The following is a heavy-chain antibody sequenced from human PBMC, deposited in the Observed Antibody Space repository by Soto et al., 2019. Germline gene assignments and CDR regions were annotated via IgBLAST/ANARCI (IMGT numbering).Heavy chain of an antibody. J-gene: IGHJ6*02. CDR2: ISSNGGST. CDR3: VKDRLRQSLHYYYYGMDV. CDR1: GFTFSSYA. V-gene: IGHV3-64D*06. Sequence: GGSLRLSCSASGFTFSSYAMHWVRQAPGKGLEYVSAISSNGGSTYYAHSVKGRFTISRDNSKNTLYLQMSSLRAEDTAVYYCVKDRLRQSLHYYYYGMDVWGQGTTVTVSS. D-gene: IGHD6-19*01.